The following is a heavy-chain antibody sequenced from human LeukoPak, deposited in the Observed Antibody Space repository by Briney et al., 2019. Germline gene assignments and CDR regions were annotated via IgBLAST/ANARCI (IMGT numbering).Heavy chain of an antibody. V-gene: IGHV1-8*01. J-gene: IGHJ3*02. CDR2: MNPNSGNT. CDR1: GYTFTSYD. CDR3: ARGASYSSSWYHAFDI. D-gene: IGHD6-13*01. Sequence: VASVRVSCKASGYTFTSYDINWVRQAPGQGLEWMGWMNPNSGNTGYAQKFQGRVTMTRNTSISTAYMELSSLRSEDTAVYYCARGASYSSSWYHAFDIWGQGTMVTVSS.